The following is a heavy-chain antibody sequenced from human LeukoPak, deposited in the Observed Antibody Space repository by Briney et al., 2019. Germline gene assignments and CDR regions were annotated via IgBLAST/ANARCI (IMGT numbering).Heavy chain of an antibody. CDR2: ISSSSSYT. J-gene: IGHJ1*01. CDR3: ARDLFDGDYSPQYFQH. V-gene: IGHV3-11*06. CDR1: GFTFSDYY. Sequence: PGGSLRLSCAASGFTFSDYYMSWIRQAPGKGLEWVSYISSSSSYTNYADSVKGRFTISRDNAKNSLYQQMNSLRAEDTAVYYCARDLFDGDYSPQYFQHWGQGTLVTVSS. D-gene: IGHD4-17*01.